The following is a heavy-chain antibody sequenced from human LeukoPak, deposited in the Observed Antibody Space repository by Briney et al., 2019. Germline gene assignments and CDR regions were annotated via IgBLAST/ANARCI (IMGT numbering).Heavy chain of an antibody. J-gene: IGHJ5*02. Sequence: PGGSLRLSCAASGFTFSTYAMSWVRQAPGKGLEWVSAISVSGGSTYYADSVAGRFTISRDNSKNTLYLQMNSLRADDTAVYYCARGRGYCSGGTCNNWFDPWGQGTLVTVSS. CDR2: ISVSGGST. V-gene: IGHV3-23*01. D-gene: IGHD2-15*01. CDR3: ARGRGYCSGGTCNNWFDP. CDR1: GFTFSTYA.